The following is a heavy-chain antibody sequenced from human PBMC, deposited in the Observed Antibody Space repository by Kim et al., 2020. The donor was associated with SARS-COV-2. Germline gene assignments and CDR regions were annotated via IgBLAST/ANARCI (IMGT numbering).Heavy chain of an antibody. Sequence: SETLSLTCTVSGGSISSYYWSWIRQPPGKGLEWIGYIYYSGSTNYNPSLKSRVTISVDTSKNQFSLKLSSVTAADTAVYYCARLSYGDYQIGWFDPWGQGTLVTVSS. CDR3: ARLSYGDYQIGWFDP. J-gene: IGHJ5*02. CDR1: GGSISSYY. D-gene: IGHD4-17*01. V-gene: IGHV4-59*01. CDR2: IYYSGST.